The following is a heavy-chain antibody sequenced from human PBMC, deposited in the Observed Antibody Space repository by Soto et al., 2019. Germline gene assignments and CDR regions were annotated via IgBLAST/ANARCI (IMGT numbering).Heavy chain of an antibody. Sequence: QLQLQESGPGLVKPSETLSLTCTVSGGSISSSSYYWGWIRQPPGKGLEWIGSIYYSGSTYYNPSLKRRVTISVDTSNNQYSLKLSSVTAADTAVYYCASKVSYYYDSSGYYWGYWGQGTLVTVSS. CDR3: ASKVSYYYDSSGYYWGY. J-gene: IGHJ4*02. D-gene: IGHD3-22*01. V-gene: IGHV4-39*01. CDR1: GGSISSSSYY. CDR2: IYYSGST.